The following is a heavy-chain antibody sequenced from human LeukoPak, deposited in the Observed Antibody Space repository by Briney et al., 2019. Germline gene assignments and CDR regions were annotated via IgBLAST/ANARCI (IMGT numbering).Heavy chain of an antibody. J-gene: IGHJ1*01. CDR2: LYSEGST. V-gene: IGHV3-53*01. CDR3: TRDHWLAFQH. Sequence: PGGSLRLSCAASGFTVSNNYMSWVRQAPGKGLEWVSILYSEGSTYYADSVKGRFAISRDNSKNTLYLLMNSLRAEDTAVYYCTRDHWLAFQHWGQGTLVTVSS. D-gene: IGHD6-19*01. CDR1: GFTVSNNY.